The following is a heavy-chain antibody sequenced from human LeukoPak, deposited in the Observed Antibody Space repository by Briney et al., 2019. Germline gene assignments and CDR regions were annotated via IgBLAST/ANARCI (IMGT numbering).Heavy chain of an antibody. V-gene: IGHV1-46*01. CDR1: GYTFTSNY. Sequence: EASVKVSCKAFGYTFTSNYMHWVRQAPGQGPEWMGVISPSGGSTTYAQKFQGRVTLTRDMSTSTDYLELSSLRSEDTAVYYCARIGRGYYGSGSLGENYYMDVWGKGTTVTISS. CDR2: ISPSGGST. CDR3: ARIGRGYYGSGSLGENYYMDV. D-gene: IGHD3-10*01. J-gene: IGHJ6*03.